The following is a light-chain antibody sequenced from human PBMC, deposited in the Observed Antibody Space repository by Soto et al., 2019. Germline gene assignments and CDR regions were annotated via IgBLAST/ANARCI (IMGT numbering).Light chain of an antibody. CDR3: CSYAGTFYA. CDR1: SSDFGGYNY. V-gene: IGLV2-11*01. J-gene: IGLJ1*01. CDR2: DVS. Sequence: QFVLTELRSLSGPAGQSVTISCTGTSSDFGGYNYVSWYQHHPGKAPKLMIYDVSERPSGVPDRFSGSKSGNTASLTISGLQAEDEADYYGCSYAGTFYAFVTGTKVTVL.